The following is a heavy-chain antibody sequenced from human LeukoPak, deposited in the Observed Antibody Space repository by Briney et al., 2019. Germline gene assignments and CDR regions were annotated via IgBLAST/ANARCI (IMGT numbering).Heavy chain of an antibody. D-gene: IGHD1-1*01. J-gene: IGHJ3*02. CDR1: GLSFSRYA. Sequence: GGSLRLSCEASGLSFSRYAMHWIRQAPGKGLEWVAVISYDASKTFYADSVKGRFTISRDNSKSTLYLQMNSPRAEDTAVYYCARGGTQGWNAFDIWGQGTMVTVSS. CDR3: ARGGTQGWNAFDI. CDR2: ISYDASKT. V-gene: IGHV3-30*03.